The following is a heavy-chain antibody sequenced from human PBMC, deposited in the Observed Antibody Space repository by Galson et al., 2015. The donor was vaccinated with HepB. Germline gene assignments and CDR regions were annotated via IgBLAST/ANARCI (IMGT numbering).Heavy chain of an antibody. CDR2: ISYDGSNK. CDR1: GFTFSSYA. D-gene: IGHD2-2*01. Sequence: SLRLSCAASGFTFSSYAMHWVRQAPGKGLEWVVVISYDGSNKYYADSVKGRFTISRDNSKNTLYLQMNSLRAEDTAVYYCARDVTEKVVPAALPIYYYYYGMDVWGQGTTVTVSS. V-gene: IGHV3-30*04. J-gene: IGHJ6*02. CDR3: ARDVTEKVVPAALPIYYYYYGMDV.